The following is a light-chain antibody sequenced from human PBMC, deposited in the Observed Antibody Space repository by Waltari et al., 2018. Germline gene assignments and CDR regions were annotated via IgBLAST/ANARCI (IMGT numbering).Light chain of an antibody. J-gene: IGKJ3*01. Sequence: EIVLTQSPATLSLSPGERATLSCRASQSVSSYLAWYQQKPGQAPRLLIYDASNRATGIPARFSGSGSGTDFTLTISSLKPEDFAVYYCQQRPTFGPGTKVDIK. CDR3: QQRPT. CDR1: QSVSSY. V-gene: IGKV3-11*01. CDR2: DAS.